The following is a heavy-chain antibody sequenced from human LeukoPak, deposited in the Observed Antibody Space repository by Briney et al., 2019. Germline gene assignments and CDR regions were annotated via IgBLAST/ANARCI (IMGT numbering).Heavy chain of an antibody. CDR3: AKDLILVRPAAYDY. Sequence: GGSLRLSCAASGSFSSYVMTWVRQAPGRGLEWVSTLSASGGSTYYADSVKGRFTISRDNSKNTLYLQMSSLRAEDTAVYFCAKDLILVRPAAYDYWGQGTLVTVSS. V-gene: IGHV3-23*01. CDR2: LSASGGST. CDR1: GSFSSYV. J-gene: IGHJ4*02. D-gene: IGHD2-2*01.